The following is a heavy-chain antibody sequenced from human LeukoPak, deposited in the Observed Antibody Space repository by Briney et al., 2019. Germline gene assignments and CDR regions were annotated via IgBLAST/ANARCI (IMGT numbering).Heavy chain of an antibody. V-gene: IGHV3-11*01. CDR2: ISANGGDI. Sequence: GGSLRLSCAASGFNFGVHYMSWLRQAPGKRPEWISYISANGGDIAYADSVKGRFTISRDNAMNSLHLQMNRLRFEDTAVYHCVRHSGRAGGQWGQGTLIAVSS. CDR3: VRHSGRAGGQ. CDR1: GFNFGVHY. D-gene: IGHD3-10*01. J-gene: IGHJ4*02.